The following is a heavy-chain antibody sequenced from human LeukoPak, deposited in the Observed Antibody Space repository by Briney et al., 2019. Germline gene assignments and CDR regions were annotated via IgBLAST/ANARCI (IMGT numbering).Heavy chain of an antibody. V-gene: IGHV3-23*01. D-gene: IGHD6-19*01. CDR2: IFGSGDGS. CDR1: GFTFSSYA. CDR3: AKTTTGYSSGRYPGWPVDY. J-gene: IGHJ4*02. Sequence: GGSLRLSCAASGFTFSSYAMYWVRQAPGKGLEWVSSIFGSGDGSHYADSVKGRFTISRDNSKNTVYLQMNSLRAEDTAVYYCAKTTTGYSSGRYPGWPVDYWGQGALVTVSS.